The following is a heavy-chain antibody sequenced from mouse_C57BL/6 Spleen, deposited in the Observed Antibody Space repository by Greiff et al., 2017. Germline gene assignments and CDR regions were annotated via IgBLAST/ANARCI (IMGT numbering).Heavy chain of an antibody. D-gene: IGHD2-1*01. CDR1: GFSLTSYG. CDR3: ARVYYGNVGFAY. J-gene: IGHJ3*01. Sequence: VQLQQSGPGLVQPSQSLSITCTVSGFSLTSYGVHWVRQSPGKGLEWLGVIWSGGSTDYNAAFISRLSISKDNSKSQVFFKMNSLQADDTAIYYCARVYYGNVGFAYWGQGTLVTVSA. CDR2: IWSGGST. V-gene: IGHV2-2*01.